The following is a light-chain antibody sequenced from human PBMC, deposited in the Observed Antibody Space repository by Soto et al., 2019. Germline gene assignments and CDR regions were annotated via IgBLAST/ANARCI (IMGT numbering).Light chain of an antibody. CDR2: EVS. CDR3: SSYANSNNPCV. V-gene: IGLV2-8*01. CDR1: SSDVGSYDY. J-gene: IGLJ1*01. Sequence: QSALTQPPSASGSPGQSVTISCTGTSSDVGSYDYVSWYQQHPGKAPKLMIYEVSKRPSGVPDRFSGSKSGNTASLTVSGLQAEDEADYYCSSYANSNNPCVFGIGTKVTVL.